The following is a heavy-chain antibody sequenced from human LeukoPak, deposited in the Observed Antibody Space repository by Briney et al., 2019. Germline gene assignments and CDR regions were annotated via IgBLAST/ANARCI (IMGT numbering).Heavy chain of an antibody. V-gene: IGHV1-2*02. D-gene: IGHD5-12*01. J-gene: IGHJ4*02. Sequence: ASVKVSCKASGYTFTGYYMHWVRQAPGQGLEWMGWINPNSGGTNYAQKFQGRVTMTRDTSISTAYMELSRLRSDDMAVYYCAREFKIRYSGYDFWETPVDYWGQGTLVTVSS. CDR3: AREFKIRYSGYDFWETPVDY. CDR2: INPNSGGT. CDR1: GYTFTGYY.